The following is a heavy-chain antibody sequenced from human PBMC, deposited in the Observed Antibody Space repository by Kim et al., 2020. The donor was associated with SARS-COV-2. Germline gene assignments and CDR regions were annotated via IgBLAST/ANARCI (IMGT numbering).Heavy chain of an antibody. CDR3: AKGPVGYCSSTSCYPFDY. V-gene: IGHV3-23*01. J-gene: IGHJ4*02. Sequence: KGRFTISGDNSRNTLYLQMNSLRAEDTAVYYCAKGPVGYCSSTSCYPFDYWGQGTLVTVSS. D-gene: IGHD2-2*01.